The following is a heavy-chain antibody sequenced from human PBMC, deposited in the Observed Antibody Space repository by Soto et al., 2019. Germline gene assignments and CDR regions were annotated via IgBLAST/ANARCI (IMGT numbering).Heavy chain of an antibody. CDR3: AKLVSGYDWYFDY. CDR2: ISWNSGSI. Sequence: VQLVESGGGLVQPGRSLRLSCAASGFTFDDYAMHWVRQAPGKGLEWVSGISWNSGSIGYADSVKGRFTISRDNAKNSLYVQMNSLRAEDTALYYCAKLVSGYDWYFDYWGQGTLVTVSS. V-gene: IGHV3-9*01. J-gene: IGHJ4*02. CDR1: GFTFDDYA. D-gene: IGHD5-12*01.